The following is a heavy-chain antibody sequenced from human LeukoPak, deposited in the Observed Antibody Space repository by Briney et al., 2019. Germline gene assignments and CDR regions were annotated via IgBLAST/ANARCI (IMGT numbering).Heavy chain of an antibody. Sequence: GSLRLSCAASGFTFSSYWMHWVRQAPGKGLEWVAVISYDGSNKYYADSVKGRFTISRDNSKNTLYLQMNSLRAEDTAVYYCAKGRLTTVPDFDYWGQGTLVTVSS. CDR1: GFTFSSYW. J-gene: IGHJ4*02. D-gene: IGHD4-17*01. CDR2: ISYDGSNK. V-gene: IGHV3-30*18. CDR3: AKGRLTTVPDFDY.